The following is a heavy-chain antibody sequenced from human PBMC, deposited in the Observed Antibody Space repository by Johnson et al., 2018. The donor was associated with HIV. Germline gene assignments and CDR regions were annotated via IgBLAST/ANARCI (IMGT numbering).Heavy chain of an antibody. V-gene: IGHV3-13*01. Sequence: MLLVESGGGLVQPGGSLRLSCAASGFTLSRYDMHWVRQATGKGLEWVSAIGTAGDTYYPGSVKGRFTISRENAKNSLYLQMNSLRAVDTAVYYCARSDYDSSGYYAFDIWGQGTMVTVSS. D-gene: IGHD3-22*01. CDR3: ARSDYDSSGYYAFDI. CDR2: IGTAGDT. CDR1: GFTLSRYD. J-gene: IGHJ3*02.